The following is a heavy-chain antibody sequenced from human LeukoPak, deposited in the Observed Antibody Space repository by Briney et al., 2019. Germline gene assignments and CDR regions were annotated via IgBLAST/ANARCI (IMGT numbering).Heavy chain of an antibody. CDR1: GFTFSSYG. D-gene: IGHD6-13*01. Sequence: GGSLRLSCAASGFTFSSYGMHWVRQAPGKGLEWVAFIRYDGSNKYYADSVKGRFTISRDNSKNTLYLQMNSLRAEDTAVYYCAKKGSIAAAGSYYMDVWGKGTTVTISS. CDR2: IRYDGSNK. J-gene: IGHJ6*03. CDR3: AKKGSIAAAGSYYMDV. V-gene: IGHV3-30*02.